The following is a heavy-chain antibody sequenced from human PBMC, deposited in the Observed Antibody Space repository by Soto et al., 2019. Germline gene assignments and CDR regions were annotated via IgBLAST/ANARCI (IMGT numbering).Heavy chain of an antibody. CDR1: GFTFSSYW. J-gene: IGHJ4*02. Sequence: GGSLRLSCAASGFTFSSYWMHWVRQAPGKGLVWVSRINSDGSSTSYADSVKGRFTISRDNAKNTLYLQMDSLRVDDTAVYYCARDFIVGAPDYFDYWGQGTLVTVSS. CDR3: ARDFIVGAPDYFDY. V-gene: IGHV3-74*01. CDR2: INSDGSST. D-gene: IGHD1-26*01.